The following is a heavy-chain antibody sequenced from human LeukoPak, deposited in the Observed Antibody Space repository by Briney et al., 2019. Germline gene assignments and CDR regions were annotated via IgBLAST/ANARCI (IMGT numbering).Heavy chain of an antibody. Sequence: GGSLRLSCAASGFTFSNYSMNWVRQAPGKGLEWVSSISRSSSYIYYADSVKSRFTISRDNAKNSLYLQMNSLRAEDTAVYYCARDRWYQLPDAFDIWGQGTMVTVSS. D-gene: IGHD2-2*01. V-gene: IGHV3-21*01. CDR1: GFTFSNYS. CDR2: ISRSSSYI. CDR3: ARDRWYQLPDAFDI. J-gene: IGHJ3*02.